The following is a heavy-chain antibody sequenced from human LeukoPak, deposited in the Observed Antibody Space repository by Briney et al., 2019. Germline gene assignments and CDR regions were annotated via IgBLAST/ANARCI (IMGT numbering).Heavy chain of an antibody. J-gene: IGHJ4*02. CDR2: IKQDGSEK. V-gene: IGHV3-7*01. CDR3: ARDLGPRGDGDYANYFDY. Sequence: GGSLRLSCAASGFTFSSYWVSWVRQAPGKGLEWVANIKQDGSEKYYVDSVKGRFTISRDNAKNSLYLQMDSLRAEDTAVYYCARDLGPRGDGDYANYFDYWGQGTLVTVSS. D-gene: IGHD4-17*01. CDR1: GFTFSSYW.